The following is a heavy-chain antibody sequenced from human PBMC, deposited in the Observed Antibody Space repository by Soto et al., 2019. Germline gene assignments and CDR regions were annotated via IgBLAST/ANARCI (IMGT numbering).Heavy chain of an antibody. Sequence: SVKVSCKASGGTFSSYAISWVRQAPGQGLEWMGGIIPIFGTANYAQKFQGRVTITADESTSTAYMELSSLRSEDTAVYYCASSLLWGYYYYYYGMDVWGQGTTVTVSS. V-gene: IGHV1-69*13. CDR2: IIPIFGTA. CDR3: ASSLLWGYYYYYYGMDV. CDR1: GGTFSSYA. D-gene: IGHD3-16*01. J-gene: IGHJ6*02.